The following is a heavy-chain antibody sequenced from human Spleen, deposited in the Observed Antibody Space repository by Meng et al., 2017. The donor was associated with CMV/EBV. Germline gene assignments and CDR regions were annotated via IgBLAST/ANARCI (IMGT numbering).Heavy chain of an antibody. CDR1: TLRRFA. CDR2: IIPMRGTA. CDR3: ASEPKSSLYPYYNGLDV. J-gene: IGHJ6*02. Sequence: TLRRFANSGVRQATGQGLEWMGGIIPMRGTANDAQKFQSRVTITADEFTGTAYIELTSLTSEDTAVYYCASEPKSSLYPYYNGLDVWGQGTTVTVSS. V-gene: IGHV1-69*01. D-gene: IGHD3-16*02.